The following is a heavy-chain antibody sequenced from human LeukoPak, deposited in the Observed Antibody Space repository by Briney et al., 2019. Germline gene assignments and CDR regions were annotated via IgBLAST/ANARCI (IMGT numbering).Heavy chain of an antibody. CDR2: ISGSGGST. CDR1: GFTFSSYA. Sequence: GGSLRLSCAAYGFTFSSYAMSWVRQAPGKGLEWVSAISGSGGSTYYADSVKGRFTISRDNSKNTLYLQMNSLRAEDTAVYYCAKDPSSGYYRYWGQGTLVTVSS. V-gene: IGHV3-23*01. J-gene: IGHJ4*02. CDR3: AKDPSSGYYRY. D-gene: IGHD3-22*01.